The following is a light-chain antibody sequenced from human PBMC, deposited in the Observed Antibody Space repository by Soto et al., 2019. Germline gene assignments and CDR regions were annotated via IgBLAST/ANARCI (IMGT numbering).Light chain of an antibody. CDR2: KAS. Sequence: DIQMTQSPSTLSASVGDRVTITCRASQSISSWLAWYQQKPGKPPKLLIYKASSLESGVPSRFSGSGSGTEFTLTISSLQPDDFATYYCQQYNSYSRAFGQGTKVEIK. J-gene: IGKJ1*01. CDR3: QQYNSYSRA. CDR1: QSISSW. V-gene: IGKV1-5*03.